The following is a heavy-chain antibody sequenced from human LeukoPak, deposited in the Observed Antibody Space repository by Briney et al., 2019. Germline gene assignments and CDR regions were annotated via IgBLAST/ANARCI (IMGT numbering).Heavy chain of an antibody. CDR3: ARQQPQYYYYYMDV. V-gene: IGHV1-2*02. D-gene: IGHD6-13*01. Sequence: ASVKVSCKASGYTFTGYYMHWVRQAPGQGLEWMGWINPNSGGTNYAQKFQGRVTMTRDTSISTAYMELSSLRSEDTAVYYCARQQPQYYYYYMDVWGKGTTVTVSS. J-gene: IGHJ6*03. CDR1: GYTFTGYY. CDR2: INPNSGGT.